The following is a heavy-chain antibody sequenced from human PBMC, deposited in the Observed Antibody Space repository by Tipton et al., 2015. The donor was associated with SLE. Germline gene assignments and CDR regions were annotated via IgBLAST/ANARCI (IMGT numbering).Heavy chain of an antibody. Sequence: TLSLTCTVSGNSISTSYWNWVRQSPGKGLEWIGTIYYVGSTNYTPAFKGRVTISVATSMNQFSLKLRSVTAADTAVYYCARRGYNYWYFDLWGRGALVTVSS. CDR3: ARRGYNYWYFDL. V-gene: IGHV4-59*01. J-gene: IGHJ2*01. CDR1: GNSISTSY. D-gene: IGHD5-24*01. CDR2: IYYVGST.